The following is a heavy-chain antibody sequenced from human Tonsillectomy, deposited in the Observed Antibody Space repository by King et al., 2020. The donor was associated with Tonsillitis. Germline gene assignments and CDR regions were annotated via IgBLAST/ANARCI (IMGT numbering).Heavy chain of an antibody. CDR1: GFTFSTYS. V-gene: IGHV3-21*01. Sequence: VQLVESGGGLVKPGGSLRLSCAASGFTFSTYSMDWVRQAPGKGLEWVSSISSSSDYIYYADSVKGRFTISRDNAKNSLYLQMNSLRPEDTAVYYCARQKVVVVAATRGFVDYWGQGTLVTVSS. D-gene: IGHD2-15*01. J-gene: IGHJ4*02. CDR3: ARQKVVVVAATRGFVDY. CDR2: ISSSSDYI.